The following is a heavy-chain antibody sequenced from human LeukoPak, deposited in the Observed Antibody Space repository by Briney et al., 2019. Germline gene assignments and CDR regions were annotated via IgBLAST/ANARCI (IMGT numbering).Heavy chain of an antibody. CDR2: IKQDGSEK. Sequence: GGSLRLSCAASGFTFSSYWMSWVRQAPGKGLEWVANIKQDGSEKYYADSVKGRFTISRDNSKNTLYLQMNSLRAEDTAVYYCARDPGVTTAFWYFDLWGRGTLVTVSS. J-gene: IGHJ2*01. V-gene: IGHV3-7*01. D-gene: IGHD4-17*01. CDR1: GFTFSSYW. CDR3: ARDPGVTTAFWYFDL.